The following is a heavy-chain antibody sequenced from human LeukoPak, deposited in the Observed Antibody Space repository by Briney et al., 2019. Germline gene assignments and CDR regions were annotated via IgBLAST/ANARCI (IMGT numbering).Heavy chain of an antibody. J-gene: IGHJ2*01. D-gene: IGHD3-3*01. CDR2: IYYSGST. CDR1: GFSISSYY. Sequence: NPSETLSLTCTVSGFSISSYYWSWIRQPPGKGLEWIGYIYYSGSTNYNPSLKSRVTISVDTSKNQFSLKLNSVTAADTAVYYCARDKGWSSYWYFDLWGRGTLVTVSS. V-gene: IGHV4-59*01. CDR3: ARDKGWSSYWYFDL.